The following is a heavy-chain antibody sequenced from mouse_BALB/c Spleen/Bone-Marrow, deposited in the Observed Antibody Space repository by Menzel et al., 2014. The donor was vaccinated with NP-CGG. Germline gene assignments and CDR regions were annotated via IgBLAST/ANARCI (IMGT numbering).Heavy chain of an antibody. V-gene: IGHV5-17*02. Sequence: EVMLVESGGGLVQPGGSRKLSCAASGFTFSGFAMHWVRQAPEKGLEWVAYISSGSSTIYYADTVMGRFTISRDNPKNTLFLQMTSLRSEDTAMYYCARSGSSSGYFDYWGQGTTLTVSS. CDR1: GFTFSGFA. D-gene: IGHD1-1*01. J-gene: IGHJ2*01. CDR2: ISSGSSTI. CDR3: ARSGSSSGYFDY.